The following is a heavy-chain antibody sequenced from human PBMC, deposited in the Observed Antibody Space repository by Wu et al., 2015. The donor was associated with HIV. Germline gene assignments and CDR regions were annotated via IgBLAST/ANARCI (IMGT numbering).Heavy chain of an antibody. Sequence: EVQLVQSGAEVKKSGSTVKISCKVSGDTFSDHYIHWVQQAPGKGLEWMGLVYAGDGETKYAEKFQGRVTITADKSTDTAYMALTRLRSEDTAVYYCARVVGDRSEIATRYFRLSFDIVGPRDKWSPSL. V-gene: IGHV1-69-2*01. CDR1: GDTFSDHY. CDR2: VYAGDGET. CDR3: ARVVGDRSEIATRYFRLSFDI. D-gene: IGHD5-24*01. J-gene: IGHJ3*02.